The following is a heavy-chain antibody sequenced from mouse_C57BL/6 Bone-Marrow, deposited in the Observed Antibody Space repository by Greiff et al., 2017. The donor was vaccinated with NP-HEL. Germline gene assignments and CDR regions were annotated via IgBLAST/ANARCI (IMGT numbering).Heavy chain of an antibody. Sequence: QVQLQQPGAELVRPGSSVKLSCKASGYTFTSYWMHWVKQRPIQGLEWIGNIDPSDSETHYTQKFKVTATLTVDKSSSTAYMQLSSLTSEDSAVYYCARSTMVTKRRSWFAYWGQGTLVTVSA. CDR1: GYTFTSYW. V-gene: IGHV1-52*01. CDR2: IDPSDSET. CDR3: ARSTMVTKRRSWFAY. J-gene: IGHJ3*01. D-gene: IGHD2-1*01.